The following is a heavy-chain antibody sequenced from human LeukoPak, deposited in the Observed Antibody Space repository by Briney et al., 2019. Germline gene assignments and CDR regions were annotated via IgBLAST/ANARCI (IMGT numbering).Heavy chain of an antibody. CDR1: GGTFSSYA. Sequence: ASVKVSCKASGGTFSSYAISWVRQAPGQGLEWMGGIIPIFGTANYAQKFQGRVTITADESTSTAYMELSSLRSEDTAVYYCARSGYSSGGVDYWGQGTLVTVFS. CDR2: IIPIFGTA. J-gene: IGHJ4*02. V-gene: IGHV1-69*13. D-gene: IGHD6-19*01. CDR3: ARSGYSSGGVDY.